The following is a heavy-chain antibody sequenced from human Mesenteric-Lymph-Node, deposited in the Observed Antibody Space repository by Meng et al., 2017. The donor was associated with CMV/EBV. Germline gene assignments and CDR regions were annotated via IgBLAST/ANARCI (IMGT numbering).Heavy chain of an antibody. D-gene: IGHD2/OR15-2a*01. CDR2: IYSGGST. V-gene: IGHV3-53*01. CDR1: GFTVSSNY. Sequence: GGSLRLSCAASGFTVSSNYMSWVRQAPGKGLEWVSVIYSGGSTYYADSVKGRFTISRDNSKNTLYLQTNSLRAEDTAVYYCARLGNYLLHFDYWGQGTLVTVSS. CDR3: ARLGNYLLHFDY. J-gene: IGHJ4*02.